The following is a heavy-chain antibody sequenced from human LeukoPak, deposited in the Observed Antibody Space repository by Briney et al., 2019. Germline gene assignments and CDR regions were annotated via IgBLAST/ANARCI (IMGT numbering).Heavy chain of an antibody. Sequence: PSETLSLTCTVSGGSISSYYWSWIRRPSGKGLEWSGYLHYSGSTNYNPSLKTRVTISVDTSKNQFSLKLSSVTAADTAVYYCARHGGYSYGPFDYWGQGTLVTVSS. CDR1: GGSISSYY. J-gene: IGHJ4*02. V-gene: IGHV4-59*08. CDR3: ARHGGYSYGPFDY. D-gene: IGHD5-18*01. CDR2: LHYSGST.